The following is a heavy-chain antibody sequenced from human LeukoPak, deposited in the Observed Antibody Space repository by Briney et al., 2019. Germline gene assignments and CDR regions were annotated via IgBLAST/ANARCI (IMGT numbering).Heavy chain of an antibody. CDR3: ARGAAYSYGLVEL. CDR1: GYTLTDYY. D-gene: IGHD5-18*01. CDR2: INPNSGDT. V-gene: IGHV1-2*02. Sequence: ASVKASCKASGYTLTDYYIHWVRQAPGQGLEWMGWINPNSGDTYYAQNFQGRVTMTRDTSISTAYMELSGLRLDDTAVYYCARGAAYSYGLVELWGQGTLVTVSS. J-gene: IGHJ4*02.